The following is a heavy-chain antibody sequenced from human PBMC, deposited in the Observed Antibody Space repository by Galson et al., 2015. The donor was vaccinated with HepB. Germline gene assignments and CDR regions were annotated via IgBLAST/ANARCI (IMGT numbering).Heavy chain of an antibody. CDR1: GGTFNSYA. Sequence: SVKASCKASGGTFNSYAISWVRQAPGQGLEWMGRIIPILGIANYAQKFQGRVTISADKSISTAYLQWSSLKAPDTAMYYCAREKDPKWEPRYDAFDIWGQGTMVTVSS. CDR3: AREKDPKWEPRYDAFDI. CDR2: IIPILGIA. J-gene: IGHJ3*02. V-gene: IGHV1-69*04. D-gene: IGHD1-26*01.